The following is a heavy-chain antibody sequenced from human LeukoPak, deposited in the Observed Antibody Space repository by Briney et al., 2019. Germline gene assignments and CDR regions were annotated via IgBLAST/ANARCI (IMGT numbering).Heavy chain of an antibody. CDR1: GFTFSSYE. Sequence: GGSLRLSCAASGFTFSSYEMNWVRQAPGKGLEWVSYIRSSGSTIYYADSVKGRFTISRDNAKNSLYLQMNSLRAEDTAVYYCARGAPVLSAGFYYYYYYMDVWGKGTTVTVSS. CDR3: ARGAPVLSAGFYYYYYYMDV. J-gene: IGHJ6*03. D-gene: IGHD6-19*01. CDR2: IRSSGSTI. V-gene: IGHV3-48*03.